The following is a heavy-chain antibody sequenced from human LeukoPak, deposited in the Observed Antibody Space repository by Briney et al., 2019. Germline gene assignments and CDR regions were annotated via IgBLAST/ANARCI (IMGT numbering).Heavy chain of an antibody. CDR2: INPNSGDT. J-gene: IGHJ4*02. CDR1: GYTFTSYG. D-gene: IGHD4-11*01. V-gene: IGHV1-2*02. CDR3: ASQGGSVTTNLYYFDY. Sequence: ASVKVSCKASGYTFTSYGISWVRQAPGQGLEWMGWINPNSGDTNYAQKFQGRVTMTRDTSISTAYMELSRLRSDDTAVYYCASQGGSVTTNLYYFDYWGQGTLVTVSS.